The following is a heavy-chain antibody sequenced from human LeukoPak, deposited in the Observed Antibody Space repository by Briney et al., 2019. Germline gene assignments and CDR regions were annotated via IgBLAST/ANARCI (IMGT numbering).Heavy chain of an antibody. CDR1: GFTFSSYT. V-gene: IGHV3-30-3*01. CDR3: AKARDVGSGSRALDY. CDR2: MSHDGSTK. D-gene: IGHD3-10*01. Sequence: GSSLRLSCAASGFTFSSYTMHWVRQAPGNGLEWVAVMSHDGSTKYYADSVKGRFTISRDNSETTLYLQMNSLRAEDTAVYYCAKARDVGSGSRALDYWGQGSLVTTSS. J-gene: IGHJ4*02.